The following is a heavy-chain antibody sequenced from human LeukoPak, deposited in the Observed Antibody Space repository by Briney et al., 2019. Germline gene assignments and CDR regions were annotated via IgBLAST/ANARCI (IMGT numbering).Heavy chain of an antibody. CDR1: GSTVSSNY. J-gene: IGHJ4*02. V-gene: IGHV3-53*01. CDR3: ARGEGRYCSGGSCYSAY. D-gene: IGHD2-15*01. Sequence: GGSLRLSCAASGSTVSSNYMSWVRQAPGKGLEWVSVIYSGGSTYYADSVKGRFTISRDNSKNTLYLQMNSLRAEDTAVYYCARGEGRYCSGGSCYSAYWGQGTLVTVSS. CDR2: IYSGGST.